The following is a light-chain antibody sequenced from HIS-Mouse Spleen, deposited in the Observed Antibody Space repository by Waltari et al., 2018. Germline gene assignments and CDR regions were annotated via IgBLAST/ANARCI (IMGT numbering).Light chain of an antibody. CDR2: EDN. J-gene: IGLJ2*01. CDR1: SGSIASNY. Sequence: NFMLTQPHSVSESPGKTVTISCTRSSGSIASNYVQWYQQRPGSAPTAVIYEDNQRPSGVPDRFSGSIDSSANSASLTISGLETEDAADYYCQSYDSSVVFGGGTKLTVL. V-gene: IGLV6-57*04. CDR3: QSYDSSVV.